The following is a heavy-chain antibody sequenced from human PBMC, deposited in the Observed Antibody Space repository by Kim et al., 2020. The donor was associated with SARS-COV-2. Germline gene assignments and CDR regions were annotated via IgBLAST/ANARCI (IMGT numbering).Heavy chain of an antibody. CDR3: ASSTTNSNQGYFDY. CDR2: ISYDGSNK. D-gene: IGHD4-4*01. V-gene: IGHV3-30*04. J-gene: IGHJ4*02. Sequence: GGSLRLSCAASGFTFSSYAMHWVRQAPGKGLEWVAVISYDGSNKYYADSVKGRFTISRDNSKNTLYLQMNSLRAEDTAVYYCASSTTNSNQGYFDYWGQG. CDR1: GFTFSSYA.